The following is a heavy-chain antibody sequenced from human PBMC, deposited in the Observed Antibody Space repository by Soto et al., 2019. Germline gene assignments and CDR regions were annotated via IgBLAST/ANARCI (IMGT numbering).Heavy chain of an antibody. CDR3: ARGESISVAWFDY. CDR1: GGSFSGYC. D-gene: IGHD6-19*01. V-gene: IGHV4-34*01. Sequence: KTSETLSLTCAVYGGSFSGYCWSWIRQPPGKGLEWIGEINHSGSTNYNPSLKSRVTISVDTSKNQFSLQLNSVTPEDTAVYYCARGESISVAWFDYWGQGTLVTVSS. CDR2: INHSGST. J-gene: IGHJ4*02.